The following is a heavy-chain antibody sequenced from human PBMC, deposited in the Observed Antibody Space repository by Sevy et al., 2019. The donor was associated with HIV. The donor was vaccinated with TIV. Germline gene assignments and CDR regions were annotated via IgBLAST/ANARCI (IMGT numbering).Heavy chain of an antibody. V-gene: IGHV3-53*01. J-gene: IGHJ5*02. Sequence: GGSLRLSCAASGFTVSSSYMTWVRQPPGKGLEWVSVIYSGGSTYYADSVKGRFTISRDNSKNTLYLQMNNLRADDTAVYYCARGRWVFGAVAINWFDPWGQGALVTVSS. CDR1: GFTVSSSY. CDR3: ARGRWVFGAVAINWFDP. CDR2: IYSGGST. D-gene: IGHD3-3*01.